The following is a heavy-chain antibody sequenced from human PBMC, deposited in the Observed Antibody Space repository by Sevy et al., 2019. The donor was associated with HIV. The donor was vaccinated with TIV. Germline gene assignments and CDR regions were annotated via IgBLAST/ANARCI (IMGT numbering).Heavy chain of an antibody. V-gene: IGHV3-23*01. D-gene: IGHD6-19*01. J-gene: IGHJ4*02. Sequence: GGSLRLSCAASGFTFSSYAMSWVRQAPGKGLEWVSGLSGNGGSTNYADSVKGRFALSRDNSKNTLYLQMNNLRAEDTAVYYCARGGGNGWYYFDYWGQETLVTVSS. CDR2: LSGNGGST. CDR1: GFTFSSYA. CDR3: ARGGGNGWYYFDY.